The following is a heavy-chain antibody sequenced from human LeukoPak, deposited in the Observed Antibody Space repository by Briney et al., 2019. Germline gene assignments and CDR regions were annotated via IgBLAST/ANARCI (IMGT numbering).Heavy chain of an antibody. CDR3: ARTLEHGNY. CDR1: GFTFSSYE. CDR2: ISSSGGTI. J-gene: IGHJ4*02. V-gene: IGHV3-48*03. D-gene: IGHD1/OR15-1a*01. Sequence: GGSLRLXCAASGFTFSSYEMNWGRQAPGKGLEWVSYISSSGGTIYYADSVKGRFTISRDNAKNSLYLQMNSLRAEDTAVYYCARTLEHGNYWGQGILVTVSS.